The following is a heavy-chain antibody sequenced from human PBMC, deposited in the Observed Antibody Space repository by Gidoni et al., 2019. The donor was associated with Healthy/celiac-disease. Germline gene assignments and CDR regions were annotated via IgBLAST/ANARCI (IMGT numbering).Heavy chain of an antibody. CDR2: IAYDGSNK. Sequence: QVQLVESGGGVVQPGRSLRLSCAASGFTFSSYAMHWVRQDPGKGLEWVEVIAYDGSNKYYADSGKGRFTISRDNSKNTLYLQMNSLRAEDTAVYYCARDISAAAGIFDYWGQGTLVTVSS. V-gene: IGHV3-30-3*01. D-gene: IGHD6-13*01. CDR3: ARDISAAAGIFDY. CDR1: GFTFSSYA. J-gene: IGHJ4*02.